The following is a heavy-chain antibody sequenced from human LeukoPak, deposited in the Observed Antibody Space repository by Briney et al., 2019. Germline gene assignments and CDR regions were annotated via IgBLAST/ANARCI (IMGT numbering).Heavy chain of an antibody. Sequence: SVKVSCKASGGTFSSYAISWVRQAPGQGLEWMGGIIPIFGTANYAQKFQGRVTITAYKYTSTAYMELSSQRSEDAAVYYCERETVSSGYGMDVWGKGTPVTVSS. J-gene: IGHJ6*04. D-gene: IGHD6-19*01. CDR1: GGTFSSYA. CDR3: ERETVSSGYGMDV. CDR2: IIPIFGTA. V-gene: IGHV1-69*06.